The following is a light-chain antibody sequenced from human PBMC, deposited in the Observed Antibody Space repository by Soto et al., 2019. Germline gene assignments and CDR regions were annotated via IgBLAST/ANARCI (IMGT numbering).Light chain of an antibody. CDR1: ESLLDSPGYTN. CDR3: MQALQTPWT. V-gene: IGKV2-28*01. Sequence: DIVLTQSPLSLPVTPGAPASISCRSSESLLDSPGYTNVDWYLQKAGQSPQVLIYLGSNRASGVPDRFSGSGSGTDFTLKISRVEADDVGVYYCMQALQTPWTFGQGTKVEIK. J-gene: IGKJ1*01. CDR2: LGS.